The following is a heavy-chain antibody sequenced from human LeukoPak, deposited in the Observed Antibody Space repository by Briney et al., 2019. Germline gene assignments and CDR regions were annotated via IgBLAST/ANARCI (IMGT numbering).Heavy chain of an antibody. CDR3: AREGYGGTSDAFDI. D-gene: IGHD4-23*01. Sequence: PGASLRLSCATSGFTFSTYEMDWVRQAPGKGLEWVSYISSSGSIYYTGSVKGRFTISRDNAKNSLYLQMNSLRAEGTAIYYCAREGYGGTSDAFDIWGQGTMVAVSS. V-gene: IGHV3-48*03. CDR1: GFTFSTYE. J-gene: IGHJ3*02. CDR2: ISSSGSI.